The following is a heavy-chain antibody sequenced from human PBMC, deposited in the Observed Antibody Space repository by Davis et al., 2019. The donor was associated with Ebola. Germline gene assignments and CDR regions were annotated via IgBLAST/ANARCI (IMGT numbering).Heavy chain of an antibody. CDR2: INDNGGTT. CDR3: VKDRRWSYAFDI. CDR1: GFTFNNYA. Sequence: PGGSLRLSCSASGFTFNNYAMHWVRQAPGRGLDFVSGINDNGGTTHYADSVKGRFIISRDDSRSTVYLQMSSLTVEDTALYYCVKDRRWSYAFDIWGQGTMVTVSS. J-gene: IGHJ3*02. V-gene: IGHV3-64D*06. D-gene: IGHD3-3*01.